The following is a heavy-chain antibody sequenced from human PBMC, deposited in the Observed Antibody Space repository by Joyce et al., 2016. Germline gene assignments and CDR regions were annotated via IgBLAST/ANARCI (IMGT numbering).Heavy chain of an antibody. D-gene: IGHD1-20*01. V-gene: IGHV5-51*01. CDR3: ARSLNNWNDLFGGSFDS. J-gene: IGHJ4*02. Sequence: EVQLVQSGAEVKKPGESLKISCKGSRYSFTNYWVGWVRQMPGKGLEWMGIINPGDSHTRYSPSVQGQVTISADKSIRTAYLQWSSLKASDTAIYYCARSLNNWNDLFGGSFDSWGQGTLVTVSS. CDR1: RYSFTNYW. CDR2: INPGDSHT.